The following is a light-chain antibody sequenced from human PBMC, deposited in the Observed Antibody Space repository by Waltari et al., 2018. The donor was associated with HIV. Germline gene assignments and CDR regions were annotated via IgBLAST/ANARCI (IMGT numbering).Light chain of an antibody. J-gene: IGLJ2*01. V-gene: IGLV2-14*01. CDR3: SSYTTSSSLL. CDR2: EVS. Sequence: QSALTQPASVSGSPGQSITISCTGTSSDVGGYSYVSWYQQHPGKAPKLMIYEVSNRPSRVSNRFSGSQSGNTASLTISGRQAEDEADYYCSSYTTSSSLLFGGGTKLTVL. CDR1: SSDVGGYSY.